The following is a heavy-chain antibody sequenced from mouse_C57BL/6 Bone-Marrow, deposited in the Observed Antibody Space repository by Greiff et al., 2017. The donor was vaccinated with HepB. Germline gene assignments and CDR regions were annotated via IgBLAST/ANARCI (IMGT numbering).Heavy chain of an antibody. D-gene: IGHD2-3*01. J-gene: IGHJ3*01. CDR1: GFNIKDDY. V-gene: IGHV14-4*01. CDR2: IDPENGDT. CDR3: TLIYDGYQFAY. Sequence: VQLQQSGAELVRPGASVRLSCTASGFNIKDDYMHWVKQRPEQGLEWIGWIDPENGDTEYASKFQGKATITADTSSNTAYLQLSSLTSEDTAVYYCTLIYDGYQFAYWGQGTLVTVSA.